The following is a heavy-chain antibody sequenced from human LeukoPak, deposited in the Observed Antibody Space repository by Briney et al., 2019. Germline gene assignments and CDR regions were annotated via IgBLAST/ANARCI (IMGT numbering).Heavy chain of an antibody. CDR2: FAPEDGER. J-gene: IGHJ4*01. V-gene: IGHV1-24*01. Sequence: ASVKVSCKVSGYSLTDFSINWVRQAPGKGFEWMGGFAPEDGERIYAQKFQGRVTMTEDTSADTAYMELSNLKSEDTAVYFCTAGVAVSRWYYFDYWGQGTLVTVSS. CDR1: GYSLTDFS. D-gene: IGHD6-13*01. CDR3: TAGVAVSRWYYFDY.